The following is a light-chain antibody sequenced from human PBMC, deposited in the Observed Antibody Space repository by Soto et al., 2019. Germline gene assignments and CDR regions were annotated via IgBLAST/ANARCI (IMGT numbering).Light chain of an antibody. CDR2: EVT. V-gene: IGLV2-14*01. J-gene: IGLJ1*01. CDR1: SGDIGSYNR. CDR3: SSYTKLNTGACV. Sequence: QSVLTQPASVSGSPGQSITISCTGTSGDIGSYNRVSWYQQHPGKAPKLIIYEVTDRPSGVSNRFSGSKSGNTASLTISGPQAEDEAEYYWSSYTKLNTGACVFRTGTKVTVL.